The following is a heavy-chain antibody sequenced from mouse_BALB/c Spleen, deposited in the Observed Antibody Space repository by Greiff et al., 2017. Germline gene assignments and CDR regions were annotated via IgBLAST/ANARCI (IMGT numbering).Heavy chain of an antibody. CDR3: ARGGITTATNAMDY. V-gene: IGHV2-9*02. D-gene: IGHD1-2*01. CDR1: GFSLTSYG. J-gene: IGHJ4*01. Sequence: VKLVESGPGLVAASQSLSITCTVSGFSLTSYGVHWVRQPPGKGLEWLGVIWAGGSTNYNSALMSRLSISKDNSKSQVFLKMNSLQTDDTAMYYCARGGITTATNAMDYWGQGTSVTVSS. CDR2: IWAGGST.